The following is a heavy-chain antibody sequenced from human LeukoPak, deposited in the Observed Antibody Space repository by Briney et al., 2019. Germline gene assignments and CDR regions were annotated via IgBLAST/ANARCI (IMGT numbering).Heavy chain of an antibody. CDR3: AKDLFGELFY. CDR2: ISSNGGST. Sequence: GGSLRLSCAASGFTFSSYAMHWVRQAPGKGLEYVSAISSNGGSTYYANSVKGRFTISRDNSKNTLYLQMNSLRAEDTAVYYCAKDLFGELFYWGQGTLVTVSS. V-gene: IGHV3-64*01. CDR1: GFTFSSYA. D-gene: IGHD3-10*02. J-gene: IGHJ4*02.